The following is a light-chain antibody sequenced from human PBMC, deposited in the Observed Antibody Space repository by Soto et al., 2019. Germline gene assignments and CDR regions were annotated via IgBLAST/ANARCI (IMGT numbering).Light chain of an antibody. CDR1: QTISSNN. Sequence: EIVLTQSPGTLSVSPGERATLSCRASQTISSNNLAWYQQKPGQAPSLLIYGTSSRATGIPDRFSGRGSGTDFTLTISRLEPEDSAIYYCQQYVSWTFGQGTKVEI. CDR3: QQYVSWT. V-gene: IGKV3-20*01. CDR2: GTS. J-gene: IGKJ1*01.